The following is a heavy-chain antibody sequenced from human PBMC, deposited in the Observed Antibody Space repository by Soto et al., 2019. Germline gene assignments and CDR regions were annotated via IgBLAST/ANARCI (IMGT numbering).Heavy chain of an antibody. J-gene: IGHJ5*02. CDR2: IYYSGST. Sequence: SETLSLTCTVSGGSISSYYWSWIRQPPGKGLEWIGYIYYSGSTNYNPSLKSRVTISVDTSKNQFSLKLSSVTAADTAVYYCARAYYGSGSYYNTEVDWFDPWGQGTLVTVSS. V-gene: IGHV4-59*01. CDR1: GGSISSYY. CDR3: ARAYYGSGSYYNTEVDWFDP. D-gene: IGHD3-10*01.